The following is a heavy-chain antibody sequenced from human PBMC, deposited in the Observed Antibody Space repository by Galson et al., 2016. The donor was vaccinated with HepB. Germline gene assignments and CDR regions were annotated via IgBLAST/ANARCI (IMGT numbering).Heavy chain of an antibody. Sequence: SLRLSCAASGFSFGTSGMSWLRQSPGRGLEWVSGITRDGETTHYANSVRGRFTISRDNSKNMLYLFMNSLRAEDTAVYYCGKHGGFDYWGQRALVTVSS. CDR1: GFSFGTSG. CDR2: ITRDGETT. J-gene: IGHJ4*02. V-gene: IGHV3-23*01. D-gene: IGHD3-16*01. CDR3: GKHGGFDY.